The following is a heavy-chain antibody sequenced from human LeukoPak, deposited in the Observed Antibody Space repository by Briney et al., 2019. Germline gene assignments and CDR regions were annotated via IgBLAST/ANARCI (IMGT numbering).Heavy chain of an antibody. V-gene: IGHV1-2*06. D-gene: IGHD3-22*01. J-gene: IGHJ4*02. CDR1: GYTFTGYY. CDR2: INPNSGGT. Sequence: GASVKVSCKASGYTFTGYYMHWVRQAPGQGLEWMGRINPNSGGTNYAQKFQGRGTTTRDTSISTAYMELSRLRSDDTAVYYCARDSTQRYYYDSSGYYYGVDYWGQGTLVTVSS. CDR3: ARDSTQRYYYDSSGYYYGVDY.